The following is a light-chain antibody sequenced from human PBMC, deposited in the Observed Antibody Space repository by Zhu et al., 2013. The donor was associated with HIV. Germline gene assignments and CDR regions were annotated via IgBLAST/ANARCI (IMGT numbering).Light chain of an antibody. CDR2: EGS. J-gene: IGLJ1*01. CDR1: SSDVGSYNL. CDR3: CSYAGSSTFV. V-gene: IGLV2-23*01. Sequence: QSALTQPASVSGSPGQSITISCTGTSSDVGSYNLVSWYQQHPGKAPKVMIYEGSKRPSGVSNRFSGSKSDNTASLTISGLQAEDEADYYCCSYAGSSTFVFGTGTKVIV.